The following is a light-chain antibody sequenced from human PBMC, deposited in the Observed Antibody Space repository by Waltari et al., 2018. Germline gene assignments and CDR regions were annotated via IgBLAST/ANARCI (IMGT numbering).Light chain of an antibody. CDR3: QQYNSYSWT. CDR2: VAS. CDR1: QSISTS. J-gene: IGKJ1*01. V-gene: IGKV1-39*01. Sequence: IQMTQSPSSLSASVGDRVTITCRASQSISTSLNWYQQIPGKAPKPLIYVASTLQSGVPSRFSGSGSGTDFSLTISSLQPEDFATYYCQQYNSYSWTFGQGTKVEIK.